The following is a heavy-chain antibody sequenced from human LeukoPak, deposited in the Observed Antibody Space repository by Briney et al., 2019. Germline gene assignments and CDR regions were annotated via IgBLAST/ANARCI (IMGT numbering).Heavy chain of an antibody. CDR1: GITFSSYG. V-gene: IGHV3-23*01. J-gene: IGHJ6*03. D-gene: IGHD2-15*01. CDR3: AKNGDRGAYCTGGTCYPYFYYYMDV. Sequence: GGTLRLSCAASGITFSSYGMSWVRQAPGKGLEWVSSISSTGGTTHYADSVKGRFTISRDNSKNTLYLQMNSLRAEDTAIYYCAKNGDRGAYCTGGTCYPYFYYYMDVWGKGTTVTI. CDR2: ISSTGGTT.